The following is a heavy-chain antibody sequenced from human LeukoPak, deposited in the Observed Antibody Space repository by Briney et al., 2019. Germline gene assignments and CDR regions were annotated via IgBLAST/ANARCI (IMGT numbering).Heavy chain of an antibody. CDR2: ISGSGGTT. Sequence: PGGSLRLSCAASGFTFSSYAMTWVRQAPGKGLEWVSIISGSGGTTYYADSVKGRFTISRDNAKNSLYLQMNSLRADDTAVYYCARGRDGYNFDYWGQGTLVTVSS. V-gene: IGHV3-23*01. J-gene: IGHJ4*02. CDR3: ARGRDGYNFDY. CDR1: GFTFSSYA. D-gene: IGHD5-24*01.